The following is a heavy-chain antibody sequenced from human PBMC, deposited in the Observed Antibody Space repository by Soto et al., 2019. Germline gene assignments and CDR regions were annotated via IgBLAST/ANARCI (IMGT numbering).Heavy chain of an antibody. D-gene: IGHD6-19*01. J-gene: IGHJ4*02. V-gene: IGHV4-4*02. CDR3: ARAPGIAVAGDSYYFDY. Sequence: LSLTCAVSGGTISSSNWRSWVRQPPGKGQEWIGEIYHSGSTNYNPSLKSRVTISVDKSKNQFSLKLSSVTAADTAVYYCARAPGIAVAGDSYYFDYWGQGTLVTVSS. CDR2: IYHSGST. CDR1: GGTISSSNW.